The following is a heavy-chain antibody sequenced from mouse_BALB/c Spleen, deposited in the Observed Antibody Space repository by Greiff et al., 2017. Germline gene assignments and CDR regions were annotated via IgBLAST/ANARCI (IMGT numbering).Heavy chain of an antibody. CDR3: TREGFITTASAY. J-gene: IGHJ3*01. V-gene: IGHV6-6*02. Sequence: EVKVEESGGGLVQPGGSMKLSCVASGFTFSNYWMNWVRQSPEKGLEWVAEIRLKSNNYATHYAESVKGRFTISRDDSKSSVYLQMNNLRAEDTGIYYCTREGFITTASAYWGQGTLVTVSA. CDR2: IRLKSNNYAT. D-gene: IGHD1-2*01. CDR1: GFTFSNYW.